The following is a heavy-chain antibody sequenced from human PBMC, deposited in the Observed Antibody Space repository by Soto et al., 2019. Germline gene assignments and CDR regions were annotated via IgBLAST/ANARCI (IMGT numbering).Heavy chain of an antibody. Sequence: GGSLRLSCAASGFTFSSYAMHWVRQAPGKGLEWVAVISYDGSNKYYADSVKGRFTISRDNSKNTLYLQMNSLRAEDTAVYYCARDFEEEDYWGQGTLVTVSS. CDR1: GFTFSSYA. J-gene: IGHJ4*02. CDR2: ISYDGSNK. V-gene: IGHV3-30-3*01. D-gene: IGHD3-9*01. CDR3: ARDFEEEDY.